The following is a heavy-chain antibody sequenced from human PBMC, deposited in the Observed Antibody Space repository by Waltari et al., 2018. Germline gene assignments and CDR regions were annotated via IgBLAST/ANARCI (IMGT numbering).Heavy chain of an antibody. CDR3: ARPVVAATTDY. Sequence: EVQLVESGGGLVQPGGSLRLSCAASGFTFSSYSMNWVRQAPGKGLEWVSYISSSSSTIYYADAVKGRFTISRDNAKNSLYLQMNSLRAEDTAVYYCARPVVAATTDYWGQGTLVTVSS. CDR1: GFTFSSYS. CDR2: ISSSSSTI. V-gene: IGHV3-48*01. D-gene: IGHD2-15*01. J-gene: IGHJ4*02.